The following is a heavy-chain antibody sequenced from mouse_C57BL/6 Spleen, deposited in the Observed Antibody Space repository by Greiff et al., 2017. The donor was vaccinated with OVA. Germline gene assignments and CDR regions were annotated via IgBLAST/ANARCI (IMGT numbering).Heavy chain of an antibody. Sequence: VQLKESGPGLVQPSQSLSITCTVSGFSLTSYGVHWVRQSPGKGLEWLGVIWSGGSTDYNAAFISRLSISKDNSKSQVFFKMNSLQADDTAIYYCARKITTVVDYAMDYWGQGTSVTVSS. CDR1: GFSLTSYG. V-gene: IGHV2-2*01. CDR2: IWSGGST. J-gene: IGHJ4*01. D-gene: IGHD1-1*01. CDR3: ARKITTVVDYAMDY.